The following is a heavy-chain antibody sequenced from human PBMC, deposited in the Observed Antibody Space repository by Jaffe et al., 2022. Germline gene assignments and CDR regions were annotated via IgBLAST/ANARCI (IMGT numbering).Heavy chain of an antibody. V-gene: IGHV3-49*03. J-gene: IGHJ4*02. D-gene: IGHD1-1*01. Sequence: EVQLVESGGGLVQPGRSLRLSCTASGFTFGDYAMNWFRQAPGKGLEWVGFIRSRAYGGTTEYAASVKGRFTISRDDSKSIAYLQMNSLKTEDTAVYYCTRVYNWNADSFDYWGQGTLVTVSS. CDR2: IRSRAYGGTT. CDR3: TRVYNWNADSFDY. CDR1: GFTFGDYA.